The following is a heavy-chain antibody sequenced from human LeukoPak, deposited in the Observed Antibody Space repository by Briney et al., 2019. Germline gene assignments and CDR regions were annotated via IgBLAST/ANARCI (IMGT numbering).Heavy chain of an antibody. CDR3: ARGVGYGALDP. V-gene: IGHV3-7*01. CDR2: INPDGSQT. CDR1: GFSLTSSW. D-gene: IGHD4-17*01. J-gene: IGHJ5*02. Sequence: RGGLRLSCVPSGFSLTSSWMNWVCQAPGGRLGGVALINPDGSQTNYVDSVKGRFTISRDNAENSLYLQMNSLKAEDTAVYYCARGVGYGALDPWGQGTLVTVSS.